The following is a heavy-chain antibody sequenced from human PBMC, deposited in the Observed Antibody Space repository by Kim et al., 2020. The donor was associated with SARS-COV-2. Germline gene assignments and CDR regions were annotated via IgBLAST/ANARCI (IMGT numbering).Heavy chain of an antibody. J-gene: IGHJ4*02. CDR3: ARLGVGPTTLDY. V-gene: IGHV1-3*01. Sequence: KYSQKLQDRVTITRDTSASTAYMELSSLRSEDTAMYYCARLGVGPTTLDYWGQGTLVTVSS. D-gene: IGHD1-26*01.